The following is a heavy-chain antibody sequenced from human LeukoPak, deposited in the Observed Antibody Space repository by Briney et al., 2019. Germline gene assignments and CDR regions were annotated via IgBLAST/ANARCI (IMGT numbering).Heavy chain of an antibody. Sequence: NPSGTLSLTCAVSGGSISSGGYYWSWIRQHPGKGLEWIGYIYYSGSTYYNPSLKSRVTISVDTSKNQFSLKLSSVTAADTAVYYCARDYYGSGNAFDIWGRGTMVTVSS. D-gene: IGHD3-10*01. CDR1: GGSISSGGYY. CDR2: IYYSGST. V-gene: IGHV4-31*11. CDR3: ARDYYGSGNAFDI. J-gene: IGHJ3*02.